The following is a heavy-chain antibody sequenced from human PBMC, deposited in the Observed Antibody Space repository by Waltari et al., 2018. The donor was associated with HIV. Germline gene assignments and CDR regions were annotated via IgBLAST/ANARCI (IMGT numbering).Heavy chain of an antibody. CDR1: GYTITELS. CDR3: ATGGGTTSIQLYDLDV. V-gene: IGHV1-24*01. J-gene: IGHJ6*02. D-gene: IGHD1-26*01. Sequence: QVQLIQSGAAVKKPGASVKVSCKVFGYTITELSRHWVRQAPGKGLEWMGGFDPEDDETIYAQKFQGRVTMTEDTSTDSAYMELSSLTSEDTAVYYCATGGGTTSIQLYDLDVWGQGTTVTVSS. CDR2: FDPEDDET.